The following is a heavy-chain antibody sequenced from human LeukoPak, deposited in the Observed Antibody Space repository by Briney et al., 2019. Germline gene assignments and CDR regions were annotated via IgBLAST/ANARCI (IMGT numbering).Heavy chain of an antibody. CDR1: GGSFSGYY. D-gene: IGHD5-12*01. Sequence: SGTLSLTCAVYGGSFSGYYWSWIRQPPGKGLEWIGEINHSGSTNYNPSLKSRVTISVDTSKNQFSLKLSSVTAADTAVCYCARGPVGGWLRFLHMDVWGKGTTVTVSS. J-gene: IGHJ6*03. CDR3: ARGPVGGWLRFLHMDV. CDR2: INHSGST. V-gene: IGHV4-34*01.